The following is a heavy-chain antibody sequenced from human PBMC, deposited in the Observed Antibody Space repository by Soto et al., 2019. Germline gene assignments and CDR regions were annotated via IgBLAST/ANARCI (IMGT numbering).Heavy chain of an antibody. CDR3: ARVHCSSTSCYWFDP. J-gene: IGHJ5*02. D-gene: IGHD2-2*01. CDR1: GYTFTSYG. V-gene: IGHV1-18*01. Sequence: ASVKVSCKASGYTFTSYGISWVRQAPGQGLEWMGWISAYNGNTNHAQKLQGRVTMTTDTSTSTAYMELRSLRSDDTAVYYCARVHCSSTSCYWFDPWGQGTLVTVSS. CDR2: ISAYNGNT.